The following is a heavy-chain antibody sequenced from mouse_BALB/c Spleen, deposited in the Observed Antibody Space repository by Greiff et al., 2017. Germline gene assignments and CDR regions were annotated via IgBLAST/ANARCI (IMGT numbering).Heavy chain of an antibody. CDR2: ISNGGGST. J-gene: IGHJ4*01. V-gene: IGHV5-12-2*01. CDR3: ARHIYYGNYNYAMDY. CDR1: GFTFSSYT. D-gene: IGHD2-1*01. Sequence: EVKVEESGGGLVQPGGSLKLSCAASGFTFSSYTMSWVRQTPEKRLEWVAYISNGGGSTYYPDTVKGRFTISRDNAKNTLYLQMSSLNSEDTAMYYCARHIYYGNYNYAMDYWGQGTSVTVSS.